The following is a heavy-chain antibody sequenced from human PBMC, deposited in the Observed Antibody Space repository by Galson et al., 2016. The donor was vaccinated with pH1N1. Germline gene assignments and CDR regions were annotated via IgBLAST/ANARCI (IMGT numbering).Heavy chain of an antibody. CDR3: ARERAGAFHL. Sequence: SLRLSCADSGFTFSTYWMTWVCQIPGKGLQWLANIKQDGGEKHYVDSVKGRFTISRDNAKNSLYLQMNSLRAEDTAVYYCARERAGAFHLWGQGTMVIVSS. J-gene: IGHJ3*01. CDR1: GFTFSTYW. CDR2: IKQDGGEK. V-gene: IGHV3-7*01.